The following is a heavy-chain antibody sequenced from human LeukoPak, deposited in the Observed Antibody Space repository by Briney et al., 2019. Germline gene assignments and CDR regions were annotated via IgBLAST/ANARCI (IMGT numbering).Heavy chain of an antibody. V-gene: IGHV4-34*01. Sequence: PSETPSLTCAVYGGSFSGYYWSWIRQPPGKGLEWIGEINHSGSTNYNPSLKSRVTISVDTSKNQFSLKLSSVTAADTAVYYCARGRDIVVVPAALSGEYYFDYWGQGTLVTVSS. CDR2: INHSGST. J-gene: IGHJ4*02. CDR3: ARGRDIVVVPAALSGEYYFDY. CDR1: GGSFSGYY. D-gene: IGHD2-2*01.